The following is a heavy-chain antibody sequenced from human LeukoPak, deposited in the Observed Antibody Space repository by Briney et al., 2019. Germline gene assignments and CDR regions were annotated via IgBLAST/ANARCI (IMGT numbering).Heavy chain of an antibody. Sequence: GTLRLSCAGSGFTFRTNQMNWVRQAPGQGLEWVSYISTSVTTMSYEDSAKGRFTISRDNAKNSLYLQKNSLSAEDTAVYYCVASGFYCWGQGTLVS. D-gene: IGHD2/OR15-2a*01. V-gene: IGHV3-48*03. CDR2: ISTSVTTM. CDR3: VASGFYC. J-gene: IGHJ4*02. CDR1: GFTFRTNQ.